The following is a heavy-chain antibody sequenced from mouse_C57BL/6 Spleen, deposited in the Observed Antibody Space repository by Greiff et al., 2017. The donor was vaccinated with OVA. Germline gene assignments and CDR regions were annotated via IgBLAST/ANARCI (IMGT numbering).Heavy chain of an antibody. CDR1: GYTFTSYW. CDR2: IDPSDSYT. Sequence: VQLQQPGAELVMPGASVKLSCKASGYTFTSYWMHWVKQRPGQGLEWIGEIDPSDSYTNYNQKFKGKSTLTVDKSSSTAYMQLSSLTSEDSAVYYCARRRIYYGNYDYWGQGTTLTVSS. J-gene: IGHJ2*01. D-gene: IGHD2-1*01. V-gene: IGHV1-69*01. CDR3: ARRRIYYGNYDY.